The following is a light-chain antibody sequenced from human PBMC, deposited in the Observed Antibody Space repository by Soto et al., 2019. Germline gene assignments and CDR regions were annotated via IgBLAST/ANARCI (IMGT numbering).Light chain of an antibody. V-gene: IGLV2-18*02. CDR1: SSDVGNYNR. CDR2: EVS. Sequence: QSALTQPLSVSRSPGQSVTISCTGTSSDVGNYNRVSWYQQPPGTAPKVIIYEVSNRPSGVPDRFSGSKSGNTASLTISGLQAEDEADYHCSSYTSTNTVVFGGGTKLTVL. CDR3: SSYTSTNTVV. J-gene: IGLJ2*01.